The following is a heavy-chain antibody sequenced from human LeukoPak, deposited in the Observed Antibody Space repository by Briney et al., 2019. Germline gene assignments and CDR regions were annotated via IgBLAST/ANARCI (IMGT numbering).Heavy chain of an antibody. V-gene: IGHV4-59*01. D-gene: IGHD3-9*01. CDR3: ARGRGYYDILAGYYFDAFDI. Sequence: SETLSLTCTVSGGSISSYYWSWIRQPPGKGLEWIGYIYYSGSTNYNPSLKSRVTISVDTSKNQFSLKLSSVTAADTAVYYCARGRGYYDILAGYYFDAFDIWGQGTMVTVSS. J-gene: IGHJ3*02. CDR2: IYYSGST. CDR1: GGSISSYY.